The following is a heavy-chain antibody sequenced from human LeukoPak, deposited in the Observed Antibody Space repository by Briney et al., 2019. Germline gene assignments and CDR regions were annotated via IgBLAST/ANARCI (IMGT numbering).Heavy chain of an antibody. CDR3: ARGRLHARWFDS. V-gene: IGHV4-34*01. CDR1: GGSFSGYY. Sequence: SETLSLTCAVYGGSFSGYYWSWIRQPPGKGLEWIGETNYSGSTNYKPSLKSRVTISVDTSKNKFSLKLSSVTDADTAVYYCARGRLHARWFDSWGQGTLVTVSS. D-gene: IGHD3-16*01. J-gene: IGHJ5*01. CDR2: TNYSGST.